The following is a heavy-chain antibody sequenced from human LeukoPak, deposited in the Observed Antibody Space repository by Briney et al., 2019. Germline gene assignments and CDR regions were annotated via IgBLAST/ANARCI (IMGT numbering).Heavy chain of an antibody. J-gene: IGHJ6*02. CDR1: GFTFSSYS. V-gene: IGHV3-21*01. CDR2: ISSSSSYI. D-gene: IGHD3-10*01. Sequence: GGSLRLSCAASGFTFSSYSMNWVRQAPGKGLEWVSSISSSSSYIYYADSVKGRFTISRDNAKNSLYLQMNSLRAEDTAVYYCERDWVVRGVIIIYGMDVWGQGTTVTVSS. CDR3: ERDWVVRGVIIIYGMDV.